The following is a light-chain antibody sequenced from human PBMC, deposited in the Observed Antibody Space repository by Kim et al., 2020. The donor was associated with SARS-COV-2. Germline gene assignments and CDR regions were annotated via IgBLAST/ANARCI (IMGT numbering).Light chain of an antibody. CDR2: DAS. Sequence: DIVLTQSPATLSLSPGESATLSCRASQSISNYLAWYQHKPGQPPRLLIYDASNRAPGIPAKFSGSGSGTDFTLTISSLEPEDFVVYYCQQRSNWAFTFGPGTKVDIK. J-gene: IGKJ3*01. CDR3: QQRSNWAFT. V-gene: IGKV3-11*01. CDR1: QSISNY.